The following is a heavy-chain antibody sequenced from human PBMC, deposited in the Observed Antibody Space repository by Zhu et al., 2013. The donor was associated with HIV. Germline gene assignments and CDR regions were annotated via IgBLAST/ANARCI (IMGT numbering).Heavy chain of an antibody. Sequence: QVQLVQSGAEVKKPGASVKVSCKASGYTFTSYGISWVRQAPGQGLEWMGWISAYNGNTNYAQKLQGRVTMTTDTSTSTAYMELRSLRSDDTAVYYCARDPQILTYSKLEKRYYFDYWAREPWS. CDR2: ISAYNGNT. CDR1: GYTFTSYG. J-gene: IGHJ4*02. V-gene: IGHV1-18*01. D-gene: IGHD6-13*01. CDR3: ARDPQILTYSKLEKRYYFDY.